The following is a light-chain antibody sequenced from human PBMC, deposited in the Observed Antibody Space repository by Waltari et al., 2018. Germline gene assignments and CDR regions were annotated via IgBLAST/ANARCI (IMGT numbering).Light chain of an antibody. Sequence: DIQMTQSPSTLSASVGDRVTITCRASQSVSSWLACYRQKPGEAPKLLIYDASSLESGVPSRFSGSGSGTEFTLTISSLQSDDFATYYCQQYRGLWTFGQGTRVEVK. CDR2: DAS. CDR1: QSVSSW. V-gene: IGKV1-5*01. J-gene: IGKJ1*01. CDR3: QQYRGLWT.